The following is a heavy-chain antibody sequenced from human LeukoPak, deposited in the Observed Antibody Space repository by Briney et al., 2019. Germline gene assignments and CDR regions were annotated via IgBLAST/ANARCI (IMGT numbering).Heavy chain of an antibody. D-gene: IGHD3-10*02. CDR3: TRDVLFGELNFDY. J-gene: IGHJ4*02. V-gene: IGHV3-49*04. Sequence: GRSLRLSCTASGFTFGDYAMSWVRQAPGKGLEWVGFIRSKAYGGTTEYAASVKGRFTIARDDSKSIAYLQMNSLKTEDTAVYYCTRDVLFGELNFDYWGQGTLVTVSS. CDR2: IRSKAYGGTT. CDR1: GFTFGDYA.